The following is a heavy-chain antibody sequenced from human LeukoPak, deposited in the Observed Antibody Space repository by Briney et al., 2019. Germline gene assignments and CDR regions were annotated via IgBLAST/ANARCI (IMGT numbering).Heavy chain of an antibody. J-gene: IGHJ3*02. CDR1: GYTFTSYP. V-gene: IGHV1-3*04. CDR2: INTGNGNT. CDR3: ARVNDSSGAFDI. Sequence: ASVKVSCKASGYTFTSYPMHWVRQAPGQRLEWMGWINTGNGNTKYSQKFQGRVTITRDTSASTAYMELSSLRSEDTAMYYCARVNDSSGAFDIWGQGTMATVSS. D-gene: IGHD3-22*01.